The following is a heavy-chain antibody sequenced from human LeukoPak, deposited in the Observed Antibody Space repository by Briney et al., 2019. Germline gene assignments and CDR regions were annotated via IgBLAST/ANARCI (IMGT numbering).Heavy chain of an antibody. V-gene: IGHV4-4*07. CDR3: ARDLRKWELPDARWFDP. CDR2: IYTSGST. J-gene: IGHJ5*02. D-gene: IGHD1-26*01. CDR1: GGSISSYY. Sequence: SETLSLTCTVSGGSISSYYWSWIRQPAGKGLERIGRIYTSGSTNYNPSLKSRVTMSVDTSKNQFSLKLSSVTAADTAVYYCARDLRKWELPDARWFDPWGQGTLVTVSS.